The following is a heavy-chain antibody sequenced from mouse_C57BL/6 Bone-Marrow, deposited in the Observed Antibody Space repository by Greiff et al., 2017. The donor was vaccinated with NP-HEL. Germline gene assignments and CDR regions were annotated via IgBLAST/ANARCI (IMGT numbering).Heavy chain of an antibody. CDR3: ARYYYFDY. Sequence: EVQLQQSGPELVKPGASVKISCKASGYSFTGYYMNWVKQSPEKSLEWIGEINPSTGGTTYNQKFKAKATLTVDKSSSTAYMQLKSLTSEDSAVYYCARYYYFDYGGQGTTLTVSS. J-gene: IGHJ2*01. CDR2: INPSTGGT. V-gene: IGHV1-42*01. CDR1: GYSFTGYY.